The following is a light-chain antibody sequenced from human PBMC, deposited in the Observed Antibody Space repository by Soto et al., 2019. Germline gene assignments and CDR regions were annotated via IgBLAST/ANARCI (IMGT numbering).Light chain of an antibody. CDR3: QQYNYLWT. Sequence: DIPMTQSPSTLSASVGDRVTISCRASQSINNWLAWYQQKPGKAPKLLIYDASSLESGVPSRFSGSGSGTEFTLTISSLQPDDFATYYCQQYNYLWTFGQGTKVEIK. J-gene: IGKJ1*01. CDR1: QSINNW. CDR2: DAS. V-gene: IGKV1-5*01.